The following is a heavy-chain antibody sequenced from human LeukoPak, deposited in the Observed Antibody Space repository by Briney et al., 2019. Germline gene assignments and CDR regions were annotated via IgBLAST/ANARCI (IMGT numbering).Heavy chain of an antibody. D-gene: IGHD3-22*01. Sequence: PSETLSLTCTVSGGSISSSSYYWGWLRQPPGKGLEWIGSIYYSGSTYYNPSLRSRVTISVDTAKNKFSLKRSSVTAADTAVYYCTRQGYYYDSSGYQLHYFDYWGQGTLVTVSS. J-gene: IGHJ4*02. CDR1: GGSISSSSYY. CDR2: IYYSGST. V-gene: IGHV4-39*01. CDR3: TRQGYYYDSSGYQLHYFDY.